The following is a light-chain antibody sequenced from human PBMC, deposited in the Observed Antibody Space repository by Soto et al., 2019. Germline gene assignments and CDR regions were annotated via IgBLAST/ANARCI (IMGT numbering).Light chain of an antibody. CDR1: QSVNTN. J-gene: IGKJ4*01. CDR3: QQYHNWLT. V-gene: IGKV3-15*01. CDR2: DAS. Sequence: EIVMTQSPATLSVSPGERATLSCRASQSVNTNLAWYQQKPGQSPRLLIYDASTRATGIPARFSGSGSGTEFTLTISSLQSEDFAVYYCQQYHNWLTFGGGTEVEIK.